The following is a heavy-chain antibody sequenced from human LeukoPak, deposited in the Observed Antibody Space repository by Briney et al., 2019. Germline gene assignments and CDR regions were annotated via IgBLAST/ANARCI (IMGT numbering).Heavy chain of an antibody. D-gene: IGHD1-26*01. CDR1: GYTFTSYD. CDR2: MNPNSGNT. J-gene: IGHJ4*02. CDR3: ARRIVGATPYFDY. Sequence: GASVKVSCKASGYTFTSYDINWVRQATGQGLEWMGWMNPNSGNTNYAQKLQGRVTMTTDTSTSTAYMELRSLRSDDTAVYYCARRIVGATPYFDYWGQGTLVTVSS. V-gene: IGHV1-18*01.